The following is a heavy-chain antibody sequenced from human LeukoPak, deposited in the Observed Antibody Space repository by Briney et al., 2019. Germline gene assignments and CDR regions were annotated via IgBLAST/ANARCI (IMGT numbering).Heavy chain of an antibody. CDR1: GFTFSSYW. V-gene: IGHV3-74*01. Sequence: GGSLRLSCAASGFTFSSYWMHWVRQSPGKGLVWVSRINSDGSSTTYADSVKGRFTISRDNAKNTLYLQMNSLRAEDTAVYYCAKDWTGTKPFDLWGRGTLVTVSS. CDR2: INSDGSST. CDR3: AKDWTGTKPFDL. D-gene: IGHD3/OR15-3a*01. J-gene: IGHJ2*01.